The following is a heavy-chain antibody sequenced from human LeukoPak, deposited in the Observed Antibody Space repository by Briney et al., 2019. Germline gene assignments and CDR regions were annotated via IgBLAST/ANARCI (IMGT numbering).Heavy chain of an antibody. CDR1: GGSFSGYY. J-gene: IGHJ4*02. D-gene: IGHD4-11*01. CDR2: INHSGST. V-gene: IGHV4-34*01. Sequence: PSETLSLTCAVYGGSFSGYYWSWIRQPPGKGLEWIGEINHSGSTNYNPSLKSRVTISVDTSKNQFSLKLSSMTAADTAVYYCARLPISMTTPFDDWGQGTLVTVSS. CDR3: ARLPISMTTPFDD.